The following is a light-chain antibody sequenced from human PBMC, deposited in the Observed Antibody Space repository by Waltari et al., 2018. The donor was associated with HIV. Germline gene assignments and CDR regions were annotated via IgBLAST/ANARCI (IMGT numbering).Light chain of an antibody. J-gene: IGKJ4*01. V-gene: IGKV4-1*01. CDR1: RTILYSSDNRNY. CDR2: WAS. Sequence: DIVMTQSPDSLPVSLGERATINCTSSRTILYSSDNRNYLAWDQQKPRQPPKLLISWASTRESGVPDRFSGSGSGTDFTLTITRLQAEDVAVYHCQQYFRIPPTFGGGTKVEIK. CDR3: QQYFRIPPT.